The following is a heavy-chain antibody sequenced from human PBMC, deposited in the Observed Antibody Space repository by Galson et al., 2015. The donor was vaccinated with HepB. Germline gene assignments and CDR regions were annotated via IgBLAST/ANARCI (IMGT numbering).Heavy chain of an antibody. V-gene: IGHV1-69-2*01. D-gene: IGHD6-13*01. Sequence: VKVSCKVSGYTFPDYYMHWVQQAPGKGLEWMGLVDPEDGETIYAEKFQGRVTITADTSTDTAYMELSSLRSEDTAVDYCSTVSPVSSWYNSAFDYWGQGTLVTVSS. CDR2: VDPEDGET. CDR3: STVSPVSSWYNSAFDY. J-gene: IGHJ4*02. CDR1: GYTFPDYY.